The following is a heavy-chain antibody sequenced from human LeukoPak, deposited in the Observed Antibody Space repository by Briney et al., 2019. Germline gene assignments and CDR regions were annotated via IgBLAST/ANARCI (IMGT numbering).Heavy chain of an antibody. V-gene: IGHV4-61*02. CDR1: GGSISSGSYY. Sequence: SQTLSLTCTVSGGSISSGSYYWSWIRQPAVKGLEWIGRIYASGSTNYNPSLKSRVTISVDTSKNQFSLKLSSVTAADTAVYYCARDGWSGYGSGRYYMDVWGKGTTVTISS. D-gene: IGHD3-10*01. CDR2: IYASGST. J-gene: IGHJ6*03. CDR3: ARDGWSGYGSGRYYMDV.